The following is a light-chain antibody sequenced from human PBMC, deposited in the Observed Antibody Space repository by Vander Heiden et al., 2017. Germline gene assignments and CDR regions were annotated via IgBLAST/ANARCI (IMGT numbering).Light chain of an antibody. CDR3: QVSDNRSDVI. V-gene: IGLV3-21*02. J-gene: IGLJ2*01. CDR2: DDK. Sequence: SYVLPQPHSVSVAPGQTDTITRGGDRSGTKSVFWYQQKTGQAPVLVIFDDKDRPSGIPERFSGSNSGNTATLTINRVEAGDEADYYCQVSDNRSDVIFGGGTKLTVL. CDR1: RSGTKS.